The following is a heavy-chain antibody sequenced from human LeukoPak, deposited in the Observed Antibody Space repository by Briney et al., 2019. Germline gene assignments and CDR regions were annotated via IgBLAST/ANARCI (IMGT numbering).Heavy chain of an antibody. CDR2: INHSGST. CDR1: GGSFSGYY. D-gene: IGHD4-23*01. V-gene: IGHV4-34*01. J-gene: IGHJ4*02. CDR3: ARLVVNKPTDY. Sequence: SETLSLTCAVYGGSFSGYYWSWIRQPPGKGLEWIGEINHSGSTNYNPSLKSRVTISVDTSKNQFSLKLSSVTAADTAVYYCARLVVNKPTDYWGQGTLVTVSS.